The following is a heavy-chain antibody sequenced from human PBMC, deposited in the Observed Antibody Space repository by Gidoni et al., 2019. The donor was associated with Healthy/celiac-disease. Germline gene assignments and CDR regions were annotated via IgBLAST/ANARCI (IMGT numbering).Heavy chain of an antibody. CDR1: GGTVSSYA. Sequence: QVQLVQSGAEVKKPGSSVKVSCKASGGTVSSYAISWVRQAPGQGLEWMGGIIPIFGTANYAQKFQGSVTITADESTSTAYLELSSLRSEDTALYYCASSFWSGHRHFDYWGQGTLVTVSS. CDR2: IIPIFGTA. D-gene: IGHD3-3*01. J-gene: IGHJ4*02. V-gene: IGHV1-69*01. CDR3: ASSFWSGHRHFDY.